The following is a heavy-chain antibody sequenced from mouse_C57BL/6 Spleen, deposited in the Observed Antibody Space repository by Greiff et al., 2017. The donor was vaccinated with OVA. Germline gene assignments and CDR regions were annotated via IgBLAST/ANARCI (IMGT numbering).Heavy chain of an antibody. Sequence: EVKLMESGGGLVKPGGSLKLSCAASGFTFSDYGMHWVRQAPEKGLEWVAYISSGSSTIYYADTVQGRFTISRDNAKNTLFLHMTSLRSEDTAMYYCARPFMISYAMDYWGQGTSVTVSS. CDR2: ISSGSSTI. D-gene: IGHD2-4*01. V-gene: IGHV5-17*01. CDR1: GFTFSDYG. CDR3: ARPFMISYAMDY. J-gene: IGHJ4*01.